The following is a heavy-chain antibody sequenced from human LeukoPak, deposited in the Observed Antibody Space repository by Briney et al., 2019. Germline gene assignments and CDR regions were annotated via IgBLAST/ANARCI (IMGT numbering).Heavy chain of an antibody. CDR2: ISESGAGT. Sequence: PGGSLRLSCAASGFTFSSYAMSWVRQAPGKGLEWLSAISESGAGTYYADSVKGRLTISRDNPKNTLSLQMNSLRAEDTAVYYCAKDIAQGYTYGSIEQDYWGQGTLVTVSS. CDR1: GFTFSSYA. V-gene: IGHV3-23*01. J-gene: IGHJ4*02. D-gene: IGHD5-18*01. CDR3: AKDIAQGYTYGSIEQDY.